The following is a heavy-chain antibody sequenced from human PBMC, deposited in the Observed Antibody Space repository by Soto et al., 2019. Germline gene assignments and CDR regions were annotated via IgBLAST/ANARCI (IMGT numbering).Heavy chain of an antibody. V-gene: IGHV1-18*01. CDR2: ISAYNGNT. CDR1: GYTFTSYG. Sequence: QVQLVQSGAEVKKPGASVKVSCKASGYTFTSYGISWVRQAPGQGLEXMGWISAYNGNTNYAQKLQGRVTMTTDTXXXXXXXXXXXXXXXXXXXXXXXXXXXXXXXXVDYWGQGTLVTVSS. J-gene: IGHJ4*02. CDR3: XXXXXXXXXXVDY.